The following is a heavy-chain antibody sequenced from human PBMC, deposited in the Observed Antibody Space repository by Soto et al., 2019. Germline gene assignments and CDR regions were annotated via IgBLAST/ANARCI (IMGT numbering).Heavy chain of an antibody. CDR2: IGTAGDT. D-gene: IGHD3-10*01. Sequence: PGGSLRLSCAASGFTFSSYDMHWVRQATGKGLEWVSAIGTAGDTYYPGSVKGRFTISRENAKNSLYLQMNSMRAGDTAVYYCARASRLYGSGSYHDAFDIWGQGTMVTVSS. J-gene: IGHJ3*02. CDR3: ARASRLYGSGSYHDAFDI. CDR1: GFTFSSYD. V-gene: IGHV3-13*04.